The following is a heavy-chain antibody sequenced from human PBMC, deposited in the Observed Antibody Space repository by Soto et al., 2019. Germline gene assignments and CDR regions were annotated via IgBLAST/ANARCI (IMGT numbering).Heavy chain of an antibody. V-gene: IGHV1-18*04. Sequence: QIKLVQSGAEVKKPGASVKVSCKTSGYTLTSYGISWVRQGPGQGPEWLGWVSTNNGDTLYAQNVQGRITMTTDTSTGTAYMVLRSVRSDDTAVYYCTRGLGHLFDYWGQGMVVSVSS. J-gene: IGHJ4*02. CDR2: VSTNNGDT. CDR1: GYTLTSYG. CDR3: TRGLGHLFDY.